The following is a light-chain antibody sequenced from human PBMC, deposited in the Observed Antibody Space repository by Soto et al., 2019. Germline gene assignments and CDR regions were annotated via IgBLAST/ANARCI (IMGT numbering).Light chain of an antibody. J-gene: IGKJ4*01. CDR1: QSITNY. CDR3: QQSNSSPPT. Sequence: DIQMTQSPSALSASVGDRVTITCRASQSITNYLNWYQHKPGHAPNLLIYAASTLQAGVPSRFRGSGSGTDFTLTISSLQPEDFATYFCQQSNSSPPTFGGGTKVDIK. CDR2: AAS. V-gene: IGKV1-39*01.